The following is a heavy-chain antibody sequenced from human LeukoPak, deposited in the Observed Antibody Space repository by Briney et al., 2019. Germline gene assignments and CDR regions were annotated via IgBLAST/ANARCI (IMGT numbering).Heavy chain of an antibody. CDR1: GYTFTSYG. Sequence: ASVKDSCKASGYTFTSYGISWVRPAPGQGLEWMGWISAYNGNTNYAQKLQGRVTMTTDTSTSTAYMELRSLRSDDTAVYYCARSPSDDILTGYYFDYWGQGTLVTVSS. V-gene: IGHV1-18*04. CDR3: ARSPSDDILTGYYFDY. D-gene: IGHD3-9*01. J-gene: IGHJ4*02. CDR2: ISAYNGNT.